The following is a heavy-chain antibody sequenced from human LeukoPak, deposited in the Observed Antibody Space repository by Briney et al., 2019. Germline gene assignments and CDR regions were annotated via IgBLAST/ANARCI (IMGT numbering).Heavy chain of an antibody. CDR3: AGDSSGYYYVRL. CDR2: IYYSGST. V-gene: IGHV4-30-4*01. J-gene: IGHJ4*02. CDR1: GGSISSGDYY. Sequence: SETLSLTCTVSGGSISSGDYYWSWIRQPPGKGLEWIGYIYYSGSTYYNPSLKSRVTISVDTSKNQFSLKLSSVTAADTAVYYCAGDSSGYYYVRLWGQGTLVTVSS. D-gene: IGHD3-22*01.